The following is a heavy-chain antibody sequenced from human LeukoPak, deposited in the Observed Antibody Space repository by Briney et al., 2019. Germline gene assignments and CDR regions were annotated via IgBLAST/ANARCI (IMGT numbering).Heavy chain of an antibody. CDR3: ARHIVGAMGPFDC. D-gene: IGHD1-26*01. J-gene: IGHJ4*02. CDR2: IYYTGST. V-gene: IGHV4-59*08. Sequence: SETLSLTCTVSGGSISTDFWSWIRQPPGKGLEWIGYIYYTGSTNYNPSLKSRVTISVDTSKNQFSLNLSSVTAADTAVYYCARHIVGAMGPFDCWGQGTLVTVSS. CDR1: GGSISTDF.